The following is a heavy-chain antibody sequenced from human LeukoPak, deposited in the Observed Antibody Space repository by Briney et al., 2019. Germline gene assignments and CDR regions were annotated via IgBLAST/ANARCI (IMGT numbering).Heavy chain of an antibody. V-gene: IGHV3-23*01. CDR2: ISGSGGGT. CDR3: ARVFTSGSPFDY. Sequence: GGSLRLSCAASGFTFSSYAMSWVRQAPGKGLEWVSAISGSGGGTYYADSVKGRFTISRDNSKNTLYLQMNSLRAEDTAVYYCARVFTSGSPFDYWGQGTLVTVSS. J-gene: IGHJ4*02. CDR1: GFTFSSYA. D-gene: IGHD1-26*01.